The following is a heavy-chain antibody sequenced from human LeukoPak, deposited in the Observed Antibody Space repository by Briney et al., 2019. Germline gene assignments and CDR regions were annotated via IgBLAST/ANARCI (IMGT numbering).Heavy chain of an antibody. CDR3: AKDIHPGLDSGASCCFDY. D-gene: IGHD3-22*01. V-gene: IGHV1-18*01. Sequence: ASVKVSCKTSGYTFSRHGITWVRQAPGQGLEWMGWVSGYNGNTNYAQNVQGRVTMTTDTSTNTAYMELRSLRSDDTAVYYCAKDIHPGLDSGASCCFDYWGQGIPVTVSS. J-gene: IGHJ4*02. CDR1: GYTFSRHG. CDR2: VSGYNGNT.